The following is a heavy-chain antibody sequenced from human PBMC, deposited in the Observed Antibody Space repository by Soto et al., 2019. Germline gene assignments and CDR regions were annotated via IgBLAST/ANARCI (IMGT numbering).Heavy chain of an antibody. CDR2: ISYDGSNK. D-gene: IGHD2-2*01. Sequence: PGGSLRLSCEASGFTFSSYGMHWVRQAPGKGLEWVAVISYDGSNKYYADSVKGRFTISRDNSKNTLYLQMNSLRAEDTAVYYCAKDAKFVVPAAISAYYYYGMDVWGQGTTVTVSS. CDR1: GFTFSSYG. V-gene: IGHV3-30*18. CDR3: AKDAKFVVPAAISAYYYYGMDV. J-gene: IGHJ6*02.